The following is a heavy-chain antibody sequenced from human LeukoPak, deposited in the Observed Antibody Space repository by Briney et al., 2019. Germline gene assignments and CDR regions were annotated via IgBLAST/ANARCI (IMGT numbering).Heavy chain of an antibody. Sequence: GGSLRLSCAASGFVFNTYVMHWVRQAPGKGLEWLAFIRYDGSNKNYADSVEGRFTISRDNTKNSLYLQMNSLRAEDTAVYYCAIGYSSGWYPGNFDYWGQGTLVTVSS. V-gene: IGHV3-30*02. CDR3: AIGYSSGWYPGNFDY. CDR2: IRYDGSNK. J-gene: IGHJ4*02. D-gene: IGHD6-19*01. CDR1: GFVFNTYV.